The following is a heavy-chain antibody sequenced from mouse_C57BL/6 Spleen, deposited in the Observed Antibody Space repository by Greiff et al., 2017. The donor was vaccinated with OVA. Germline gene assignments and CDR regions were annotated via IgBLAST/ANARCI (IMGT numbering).Heavy chain of an antibody. V-gene: IGHV14-2*01. D-gene: IGHD1-1*01. CDR3: AREGGYYGSSGDY. Sequence: EVKLVESGAELVKPGASVKLSCTASGFNIKDYYMHWVKQRTEQGLEWIGRIDPEDGETKYAPKFPGKATITADTSSNTAYLQLSSLTSEDTAVYYCAREGGYYGSSGDYWGQGTTLTVSS. CDR2: IDPEDGET. J-gene: IGHJ2*01. CDR1: GFNIKDYY.